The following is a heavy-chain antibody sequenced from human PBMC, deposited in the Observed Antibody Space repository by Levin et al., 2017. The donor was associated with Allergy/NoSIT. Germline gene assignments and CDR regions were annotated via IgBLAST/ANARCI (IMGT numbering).Heavy chain of an antibody. CDR2: IYYTGST. D-gene: IGHD3-9*01. Sequence: PGGSLRLSCTVSDDSINYYYWSWIRQPPGKGLEWIGYIYYTGSTSYNPSLKSRVTISVDTSKNQFSLKLTPVTAADTAEYYCARGTFDWINYWYFDLWGRGTLVTVSS. V-gene: IGHV4-59*01. J-gene: IGHJ2*01. CDR1: DDSINYYY. CDR3: ARGTFDWINYWYFDL.